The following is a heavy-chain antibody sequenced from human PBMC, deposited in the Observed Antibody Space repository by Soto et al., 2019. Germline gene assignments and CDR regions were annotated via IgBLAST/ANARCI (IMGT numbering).Heavy chain of an antibody. Sequence: QVQLQQWGAGLLKPSETLSLTCAVYGGSFSGYYWSWIRQPPGKGLEWIGEINHSGSTNYNPSLQSRVTISGDTSKYQFSLKLSSVTAADTAVYYCARGVGCTNGVCYTGYYYYGMDVWGQGTTVTVSS. J-gene: IGHJ6*01. CDR2: INHSGST. CDR3: ARGVGCTNGVCYTGYYYYGMDV. CDR1: GGSFSGYY. V-gene: IGHV4-34*01. D-gene: IGHD2-8*01.